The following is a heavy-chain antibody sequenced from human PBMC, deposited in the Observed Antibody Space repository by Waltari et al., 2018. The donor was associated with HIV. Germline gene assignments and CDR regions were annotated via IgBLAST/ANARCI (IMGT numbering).Heavy chain of an antibody. CDR2: IYPGGSDI. J-gene: IGHJ3*02. V-gene: IGHV5-51*01. D-gene: IGHD3-22*01. Sequence: EVQLVQSGAEVKKPGESLKISCQASEYTFADFWIGWVRQVPGKGLEGMGMIYPGGSDIRYSPSFQGQVTISADKSISAAYLQWSSLKASDTAMYYCARIFKHYTSSGSHHPYGFEIWGQGTMVTVSS. CDR1: EYTFADFW. CDR3: ARIFKHYTSSGSHHPYGFEI.